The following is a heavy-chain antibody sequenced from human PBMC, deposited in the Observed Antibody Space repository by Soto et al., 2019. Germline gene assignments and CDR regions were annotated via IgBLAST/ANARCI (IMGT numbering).Heavy chain of an antibody. CDR1: GYTFTGYY. V-gene: IGHV1-2*04. CDR3: ARVNGPPEYGGTTLYYFDY. D-gene: IGHD1-1*01. CDR2: INPNSGGT. J-gene: IGHJ4*02. Sequence: GASVKVSCKASGYTFTGYYMHWVRQAPGQGLEWMGWINPNSGGTNYAQKFQGWVTMTRDTSISTAYMELSRLRSDDTAVYYCARVNGPPEYGGTTLYYFDYWGQGTLVTVSS.